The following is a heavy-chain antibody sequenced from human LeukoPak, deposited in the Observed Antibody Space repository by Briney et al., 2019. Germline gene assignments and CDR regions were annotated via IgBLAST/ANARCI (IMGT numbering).Heavy chain of an antibody. CDR3: SIGGGISTPGH. V-gene: IGHV3-23*01. CDR2: ISGSGGST. Sequence: GGSLRLSCAASGLTFRNTAMSWVRQAPGKGLEWVSSISGSGGSTYYADFVRGRFSISRDNSKNTLSLQMNSLTAEDTAIYYCSIGGGISTPGHWGQGTLVTVSS. CDR1: GLTFRNTA. J-gene: IGHJ4*02. D-gene: IGHD6-13*01.